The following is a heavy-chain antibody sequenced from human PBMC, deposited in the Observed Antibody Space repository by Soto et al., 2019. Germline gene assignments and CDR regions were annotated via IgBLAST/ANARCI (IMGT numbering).Heavy chain of an antibody. CDR2: VWHIGKEK. V-gene: IGHV3-33*01. D-gene: IGHD6-25*01. CDR1: GFDLSNFG. CDR3: VRDPGRDAAMDY. Sequence: QVQVVESGGGVVQPGRSLRLSCAASGFDLSNFGMHWVRQGPVKGLEWVAVVWHIGKEKKYADYAKGRFTISRDNAKNMLYLEMNSLKFEDTAIYYCVRDPGRDAAMDYWGQGTLVTVSS. J-gene: IGHJ4*02.